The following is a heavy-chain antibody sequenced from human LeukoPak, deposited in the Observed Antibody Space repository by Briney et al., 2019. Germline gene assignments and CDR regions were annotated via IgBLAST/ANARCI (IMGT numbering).Heavy chain of an antibody. J-gene: IGHJ5*02. V-gene: IGHV1-46*01. CDR2: INPTGGTT. CDR1: GYTFISNY. CDR3: ARVPWDTTRCHWENWFDP. Sequence: ASVKVSCMASGYTFISNYIHWLRQSPGQGLEWMGMINPTGGTTSYAQKLQDRVTMTSDTSTSKAYMELSSLRSEDTAVYYCARVPWDTTRCHWENWFDPWGQGTLVTVSS. D-gene: IGHD2/OR15-2a*01.